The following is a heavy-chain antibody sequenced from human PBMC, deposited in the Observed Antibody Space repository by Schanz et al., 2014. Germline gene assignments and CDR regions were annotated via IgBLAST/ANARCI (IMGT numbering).Heavy chain of an antibody. J-gene: IGHJ6*03. V-gene: IGHV3-7*01. CDR1: GFAFSSNW. CDR2: IKEDGSEK. D-gene: IGHD2-8*01. Sequence: EVQLVESGGGLVQPGESLRLSCAGSGFAFSSNWMNWVRQAPGKGLEWVANIKEDGSEKYYVDSVKGRFTISRDNAKNSLFLQMNSLRADDTAVYYCVRDRGFCANDICWLRYYMDVWGNGTTVTVSS. CDR3: VRDRGFCANDICWLRYYMDV.